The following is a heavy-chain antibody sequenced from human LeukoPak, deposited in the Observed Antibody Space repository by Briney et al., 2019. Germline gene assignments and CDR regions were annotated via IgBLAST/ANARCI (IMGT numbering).Heavy chain of an antibody. CDR2: ISGSGGST. CDR1: GFTFSTYA. J-gene: IGHJ6*02. D-gene: IGHD3-10*01. Sequence: GGSLRLSCAASGFTFSTYAMSWVRQAPGKGLEWVSAISGSGGSTYYADSVKGRFTISRDNSKSTLYLQMNSLRAEDTAVYYCAKKGRDYYGSGSYYKSFIDYYYGMDVWGQGTTVTVSS. CDR3: AKKGRDYYGSGSYYKSFIDYYYGMDV. V-gene: IGHV3-23*01.